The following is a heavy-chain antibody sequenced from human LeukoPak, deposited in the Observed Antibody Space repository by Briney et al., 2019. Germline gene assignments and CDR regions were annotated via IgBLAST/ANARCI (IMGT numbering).Heavy chain of an antibody. CDR2: ISAYNGNT. CDR3: ARDSSSWYFSTEAKLDY. D-gene: IGHD6-13*01. J-gene: IGHJ4*02. V-gene: IGHV1-18*01. Sequence: ASVKVSCKASGYTFTSYGISWVRQAPGQGLEWMGWISAYNGNTNYAQKLQGRVTMTTDTSTSTAYMELRSLRSDDTAVYYCARDSSSWYFSTEAKLDYWGQGTLVTVSS. CDR1: GYTFTSYG.